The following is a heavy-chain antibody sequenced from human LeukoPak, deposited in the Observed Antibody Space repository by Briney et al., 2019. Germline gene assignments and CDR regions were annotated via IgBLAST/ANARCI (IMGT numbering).Heavy chain of an antibody. V-gene: IGHV3-53*01. CDR3: ARGGRGSAAVVAPRSFDI. D-gene: IGHD3-22*01. J-gene: IGHJ3*02. Sequence: GGSLRLSCAASGFDVSSHHMVWVRQAPGKGLEWVSVTYTRGNSYYTDSVKGRFIISRDTSKNTMDLQMNSLRPEDSALYFCARGGRGSAAVVAPRSFDIWGQGTMVAVS. CDR1: GFDVSSHH. CDR2: TYTRGNS.